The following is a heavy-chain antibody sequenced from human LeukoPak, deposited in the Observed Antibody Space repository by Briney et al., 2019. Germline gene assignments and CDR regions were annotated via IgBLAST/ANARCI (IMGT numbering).Heavy chain of an antibody. CDR2: IRYDGSNK. Sequence: GGSLRLSCAASGFTFSSYGMHWVRQAPGKGLEWVAFIRYDGSNKYYADSVKGRFTISRDNSKNTLYLQMNSLRAEDTAVYYCAKDHKGYCSGGSCYLNYWGQGTLVTVSS. D-gene: IGHD2-15*01. CDR3: AKDHKGYCSGGSCYLNY. CDR1: GFTFSSYG. V-gene: IGHV3-30*02. J-gene: IGHJ4*02.